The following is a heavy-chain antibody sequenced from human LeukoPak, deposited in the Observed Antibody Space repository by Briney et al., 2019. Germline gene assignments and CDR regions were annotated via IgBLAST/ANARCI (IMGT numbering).Heavy chain of an antibody. CDR2: INHSGST. D-gene: IGHD5-18*01. Sequence: SETLSLTCAVYGGSFSGYYWSWIRQPPGKGLEWIGEINHSGSTNYNPPLKSRVTISVDTSKNQFSLKLSSVTAADTAVYYCARARGYSYVVDFWGQGTLVTVSS. CDR1: GGSFSGYY. J-gene: IGHJ4*02. V-gene: IGHV4-34*01. CDR3: ARARGYSYVVDF.